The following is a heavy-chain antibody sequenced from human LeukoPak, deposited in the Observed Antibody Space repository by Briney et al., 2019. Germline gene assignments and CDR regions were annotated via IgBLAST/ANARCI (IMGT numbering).Heavy chain of an antibody. J-gene: IGHJ5*02. CDR3: ARYRPGKAAVPAPTNWFDP. V-gene: IGHV1-2*02. CDR2: INPNSGGT. D-gene: IGHD2-2*01. CDR1: GYTFTGYY. Sequence: ASVKVSCKASGYTFTGYYMHWVRQAPGQGLEWMGWINPNSGGTNYAQKFQGRVTMTRDTSISTAYMELSRLRSDDTAVYYCARYRPGKAAVPAPTNWFDPWGQGTLVTVSS.